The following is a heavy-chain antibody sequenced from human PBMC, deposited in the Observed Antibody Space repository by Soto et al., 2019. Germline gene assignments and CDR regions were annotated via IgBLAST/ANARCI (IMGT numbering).Heavy chain of an antibody. D-gene: IGHD4-17*01. CDR3: ARGDATKIIVTTYYGMDV. CDR1: GGTLSNYG. V-gene: IGHV1-69*12. J-gene: IGHJ6*02. CDR2: IIPVFGTA. Sequence: QVQLVQSGAEVKKPGSSVKVSCKASGGTLSNYGVSWVRQAPGQGLEWLGGIIPVFGTANYAHKFQGRLTITADESTSTVYMDVSSLRSEDTAVYYCARGDATKIIVTTYYGMDVWGQGTTVTVS.